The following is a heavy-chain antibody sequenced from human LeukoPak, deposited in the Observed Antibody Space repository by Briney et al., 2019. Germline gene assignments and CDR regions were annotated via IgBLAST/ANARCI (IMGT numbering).Heavy chain of an antibody. CDR1: EYSFTSYW. CDR3: ARTLYSSSCPDY. D-gene: IGHD6-13*01. J-gene: IGHJ4*02. Sequence: GESLKISCKGSEYSFTSYWIGWVRQMPGKGLEWMGIIYPGDSDTTYSPSFQGQVTISADKSISTVYLQWSSLKASDTAMYYCARTLYSSSCPDYWGQGTLVTVSS. CDR2: IYPGDSDT. V-gene: IGHV5-51*01.